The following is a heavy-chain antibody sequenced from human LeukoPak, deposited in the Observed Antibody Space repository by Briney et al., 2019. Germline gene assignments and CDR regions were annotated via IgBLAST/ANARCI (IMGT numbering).Heavy chain of an antibody. CDR1: GDSTNTYF. V-gene: IGHV4-59*01. CDR2: IYYTGTT. J-gene: IGHJ4*02. CDR3: ASKSTDHGELRFDY. Sequence: SETLSLTCTISGDSTNTYFWSWIRQPPGKGLEWIGYIYYTGTTNYNPSLKSRVTISVDTSKNQFSLKVSSVTAADTGVYYCASKSTDHGELRFDYWGQGTLVTISS. D-gene: IGHD4-17*01.